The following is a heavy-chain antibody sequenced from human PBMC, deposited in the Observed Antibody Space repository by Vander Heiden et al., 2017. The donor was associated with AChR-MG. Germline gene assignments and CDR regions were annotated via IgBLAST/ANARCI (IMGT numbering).Heavy chain of an antibody. CDR3: ARGHNAFDA. CDR1: GFTLRDHY. J-gene: IGHJ3*01. CDR2: SRSKANSFTT. Sequence: EVQLVESGGGLVQPGGSLRLSCAGPGFTLRDHYMDGVRQAPGKGLEWVGRSRSKANSFTTEYAASVKGRFTISRDDSKNSLELQMNSLKIEDTAVYYCARGHNAFDAWGQGTMVTVSS. V-gene: IGHV3-72*01. D-gene: IGHD2-21*01.